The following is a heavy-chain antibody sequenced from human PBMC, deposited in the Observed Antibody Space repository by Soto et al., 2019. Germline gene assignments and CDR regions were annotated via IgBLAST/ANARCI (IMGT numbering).Heavy chain of an antibody. CDR2: ISYDGSNK. J-gene: IGHJ4*02. CDR3: ARPGRDFWSGRYYFDY. V-gene: IGHV3-30*03. D-gene: IGHD3-3*01. CDR1: GFPFSSYG. Sequence: QVQLVESGGGVVQPGRSLRLSCAASGFPFSSYGMHWVRQAPDKGLEWVAVISYDGSNKDYADSVKGRFTISRDNSKNTLYLQMNSLRAEDTAVYYCARPGRDFWSGRYYFDYWGQGTLVTVSS.